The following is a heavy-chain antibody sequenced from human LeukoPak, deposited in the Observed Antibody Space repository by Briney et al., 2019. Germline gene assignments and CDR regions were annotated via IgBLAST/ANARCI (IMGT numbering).Heavy chain of an antibody. CDR2: IYYSGST. J-gene: IGHJ6*03. CDR1: GGSLSSYY. CDR3: ARVAVVVPAAYDHYYYYMDV. D-gene: IGHD2-2*01. Sequence: SETLSLTCTVSGGSLSSYYWSWIRQPPGKGLEWIGYIYYSGSTNYNPSLKSRVTISVDTSKNQFSLKLSSVTAADTAVYYCARVAVVVPAAYDHYYYYMDVWGKGTTVTVSS. V-gene: IGHV4-59*01.